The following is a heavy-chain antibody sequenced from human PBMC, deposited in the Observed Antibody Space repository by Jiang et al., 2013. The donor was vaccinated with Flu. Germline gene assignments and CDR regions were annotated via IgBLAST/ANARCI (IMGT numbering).Heavy chain of an antibody. J-gene: IGHJ4*02. CDR3: ARDGEAAYYFDY. CDR2: ISSSSSYI. Sequence: VQLVESGGGLVKPGGSLRLSCAASGFTFSSYSMNWVRQAPGKGLEWVSSISSSSSYIYYADSVKGRFTISRDNAKNSLYLQMNSLRAEDTAVYYCARDGEAAYYFDYWGQGTLVTVSS. CDR1: GFTFSSYS. D-gene: IGHD3-10*01. V-gene: IGHV3-21*01.